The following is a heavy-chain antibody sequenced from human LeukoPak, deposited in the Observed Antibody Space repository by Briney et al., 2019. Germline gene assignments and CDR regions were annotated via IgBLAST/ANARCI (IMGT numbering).Heavy chain of an antibody. V-gene: IGHV3-48*03. CDR2: ISSSGYTI. D-gene: IGHD6-13*01. J-gene: IGHJ6*02. Sequence: PGGSLRLSCAASGFTFSSYEMNWVRQAPGKGLEWISYISSSGYTIYYADSVKGRFTISRDNSNNTVYLRMNSLRAEDTAVYYCARDLTIAASPYFYYGMDVWGQGTTVTVSS. CDR1: GFTFSSYE. CDR3: ARDLTIAASPYFYYGMDV.